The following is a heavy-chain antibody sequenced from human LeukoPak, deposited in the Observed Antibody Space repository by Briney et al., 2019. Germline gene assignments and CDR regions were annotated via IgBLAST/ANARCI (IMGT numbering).Heavy chain of an antibody. D-gene: IGHD3-3*01. CDR1: GFTFSTSA. V-gene: IGHV3-23*01. CDR3: AMTYDFWSGYPG. J-gene: IGHJ4*02. Sequence: PGGSLRLSCAASGFTFSTSAMGWVRQAPGTGLEWVSVVSDSGDYTSYADSVKGRFRISRDNSENKLYLQMNSLRTEDTAIYYCAMTYDFWSGYPGWGQGTLVTVSS. CDR2: VSDSGDYT.